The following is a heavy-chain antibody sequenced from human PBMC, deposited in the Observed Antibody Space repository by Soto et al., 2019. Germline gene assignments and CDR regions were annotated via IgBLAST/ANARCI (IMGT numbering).Heavy chain of an antibody. CDR1: GGSISNYYW. CDR2: IYHSGGA. CDR3: ARKRYCSGGSCYEYFDY. Sequence: PSETLSLTCTVSGGSISNYYWSWVRQPPGKGLEWIGEIYHSGGANYNPSLKSRVTISVDKSKNQFSLKLNSVTAADTAVYYCARKRYCSGGSCYEYFDYWGQGTLVTVSS. J-gene: IGHJ4*02. V-gene: IGHV4-4*02. D-gene: IGHD2-15*01.